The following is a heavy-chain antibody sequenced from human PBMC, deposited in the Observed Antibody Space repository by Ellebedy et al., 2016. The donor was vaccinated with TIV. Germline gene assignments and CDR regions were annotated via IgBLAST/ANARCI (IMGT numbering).Heavy chain of an antibody. D-gene: IGHD3-10*01. CDR3: AKDIGGGAMVRGVWVYQYYGMDV. Sequence: SLKISCAASGFSFDDYALHWVRQAPGKGLEWVSGISWNSYSIGYADSVKGRFTISRDNAKNSLYLQMNSLRAEDTALYYCAKDIGGGAMVRGVWVYQYYGMDVWGQGTTVTVSS. J-gene: IGHJ6*02. CDR1: GFSFDDYA. CDR2: ISWNSYSI. V-gene: IGHV3-9*01.